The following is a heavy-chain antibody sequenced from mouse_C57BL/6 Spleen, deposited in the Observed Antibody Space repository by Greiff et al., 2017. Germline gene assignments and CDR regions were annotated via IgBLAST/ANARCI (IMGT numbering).Heavy chain of an antibody. Sequence: EVMLVESGPELVKPGASVKMSCKASGYTFTDYNMHWVKQSHGKSLEWIGYINPNNGGTSYNQKFKGKATLTVNKSSSTAYMELRSLTSEDSAVYYCARCGSSYSEHFDYWGQGTTLTVSS. D-gene: IGHD1-1*01. CDR2: INPNNGGT. J-gene: IGHJ2*01. V-gene: IGHV1-22*01. CDR3: ARCGSSYSEHFDY. CDR1: GYTFTDYN.